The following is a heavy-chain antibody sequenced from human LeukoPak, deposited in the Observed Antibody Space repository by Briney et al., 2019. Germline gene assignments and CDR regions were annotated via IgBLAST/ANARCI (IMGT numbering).Heavy chain of an antibody. CDR3: AKDIQRGFDYTNSLDS. V-gene: IGHV3-33*06. CDR1: GIIFTHHR. D-gene: IGHD4-11*01. CDR2: ISSDGTNK. Sequence: PGESLTLSCAASGIIFTHHRMLWLRQAPGKGREWVAVISSDGTNKFQTDCVKGRFGISRDNYNGMVYLQMNGLRAEDTAVYYCAKDIQRGFDYTNSLDSWGEGTLVIVSS. J-gene: IGHJ4*02.